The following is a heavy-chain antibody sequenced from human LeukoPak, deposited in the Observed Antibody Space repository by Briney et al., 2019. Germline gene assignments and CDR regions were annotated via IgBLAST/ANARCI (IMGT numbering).Heavy chain of an antibody. CDR2: IIPIFGTA. J-gene: IGHJ4*02. V-gene: IGHV1-69*01. Sequence: SVKVSCKASGGTFSSYAISWVRQAPGQGLEWMGGIIPIFGTANYAQKFQGRVTITADESTSTAYMELSSLRSEDTAVYYCAGGGSPSIAAAGTVLQTFDYWGQGTLVTVSS. CDR3: AGGGSPSIAAAGTVLQTFDY. CDR1: GGTFSSYA. D-gene: IGHD6-13*01.